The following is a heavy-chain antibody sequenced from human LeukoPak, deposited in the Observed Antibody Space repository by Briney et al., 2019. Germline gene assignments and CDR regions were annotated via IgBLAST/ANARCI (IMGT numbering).Heavy chain of an antibody. CDR1: GGSFSGYY. CDR2: INHSGST. CDR3: ARGDGGNSNWFDP. J-gene: IGHJ5*02. Sequence: SETLSLTCAVYGGSFSGYYWSWIRQPPGKGLEWIGEINHSGSTNYNPSLESRVTISVDTSKNQFSLKLSSVTAADTAVYYCARGDGGNSNWFDPWGQGTLVTVSS. D-gene: IGHD4-23*01. V-gene: IGHV4-34*01.